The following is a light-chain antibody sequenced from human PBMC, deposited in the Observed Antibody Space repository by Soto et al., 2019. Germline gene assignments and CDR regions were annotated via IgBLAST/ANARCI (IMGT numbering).Light chain of an antibody. Sequence: EIVMTQSPATLSVYKGETVTLSCRASQSVNSNLAWYQQKPGQAPRLLIYGASSRATGIPDRFSGSGSGTDFTLTISRLEPEDFAVYYCQEDGTSRWTFAQGTKVDIK. CDR2: GAS. J-gene: IGKJ1*01. CDR1: QSVNSN. CDR3: QEDGTSRWT. V-gene: IGKV3-20*01.